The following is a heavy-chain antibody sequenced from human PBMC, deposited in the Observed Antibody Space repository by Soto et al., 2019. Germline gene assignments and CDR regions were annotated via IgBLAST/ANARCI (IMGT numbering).Heavy chain of an antibody. CDR2: IDPSDSYT. CDR1: GYSLTSYW. V-gene: IGHV5-10-1*01. D-gene: IGHD3-22*01. Sequence: GESLKISCNGSGYSLTSYWISWVRQMPWKGLEWMGRIDPSDSYTNYSPSFQGHVTISADKSISTAYLQWSSLKASDTAMYYCARKSVPYYYDSSGYYWAYWGQGTLVTVSS. J-gene: IGHJ4*02. CDR3: ARKSVPYYYDSSGYYWAY.